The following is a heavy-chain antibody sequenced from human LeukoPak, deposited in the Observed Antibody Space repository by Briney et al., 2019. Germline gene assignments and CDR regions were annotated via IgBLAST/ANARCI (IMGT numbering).Heavy chain of an antibody. CDR1: GYTFSNYA. Sequence: ASVTVSCKASGYTFSNYAISWVRQAPGQGLEWMGWISGNTGNTNYAQNLQGRVTMTTDTSTSTAYMELRSLRSDDTAVYYCARDDAFDIWGQGTMVTVSS. CDR2: ISGNTGNT. J-gene: IGHJ3*02. CDR3: ARDDAFDI. V-gene: IGHV1-18*01.